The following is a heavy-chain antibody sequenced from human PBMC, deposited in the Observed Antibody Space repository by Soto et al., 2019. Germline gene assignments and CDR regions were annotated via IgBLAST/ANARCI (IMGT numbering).Heavy chain of an antibody. V-gene: IGHV3-30*18. CDR2: ISYDGSNK. CDR1: GFTFSSYG. D-gene: IGHD4-17*01. CDR3: AKEDDYGRNSVPWFDP. Sequence: QVQLVESGGGVVQPGRSLRLSCAASGFTFSSYGMHWVRQAPGKGLEWVAVISYDGSNKYYADSVKGRFTISRDNSKNTLYLQMNSLRAEDTAVYYCAKEDDYGRNSVPWFDPWGQGTLVTVSS. J-gene: IGHJ5*02.